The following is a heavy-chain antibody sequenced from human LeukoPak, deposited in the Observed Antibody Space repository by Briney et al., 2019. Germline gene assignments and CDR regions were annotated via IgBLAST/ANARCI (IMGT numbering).Heavy chain of an antibody. CDR1: GGSISSGSYY. V-gene: IGHV4-61*02. Sequence: PSQTLSLTCTVSGGSISSGSYYWSWIRQPAGKGLEWIGRIYTSGSTNYNPSLKSRVTISVDTSKNQFSLKLSSVTAADTAVYYCARDRAAGTTPYYYYYYMDVWGKGTTVTVSS. CDR3: ARDRAAGTTPYYYYYYMDV. CDR2: IYTSGST. D-gene: IGHD6-13*01. J-gene: IGHJ6*03.